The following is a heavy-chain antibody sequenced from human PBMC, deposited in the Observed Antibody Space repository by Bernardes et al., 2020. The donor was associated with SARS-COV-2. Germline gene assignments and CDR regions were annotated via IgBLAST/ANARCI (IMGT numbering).Heavy chain of an antibody. CDR3: CSGRHYYYYYGMDV. J-gene: IGHJ6*02. D-gene: IGHD3-10*02. V-gene: IGHV3-11*01. Sequence: GGSLRLSCAASGFTFSDYYMSWIRQAPGKGLEWVSYISSSGSTIYYADSVKGRFTISRDNAKNSLYLQMNSLRAEDTAVYYCCSGRHYYYYYGMDVWGQGTTVTVSS. CDR1: GFTFSDYY. CDR2: ISSSGSTI.